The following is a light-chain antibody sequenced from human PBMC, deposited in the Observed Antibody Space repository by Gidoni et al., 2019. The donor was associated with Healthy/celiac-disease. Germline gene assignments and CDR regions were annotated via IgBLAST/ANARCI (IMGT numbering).Light chain of an antibody. Sequence: EIVLTPSPGTLSLSPGERATLSCRASQSVSSSYLAWYQQKPGQAPRLLIYGASSRATGIPDRFSGSGSGTDFTLTISRLETEDFAVYYCQQYGSAPSWTFGQGTKVEIK. CDR2: GAS. CDR1: QSVSSSY. V-gene: IGKV3-20*01. CDR3: QQYGSAPSWT. J-gene: IGKJ1*01.